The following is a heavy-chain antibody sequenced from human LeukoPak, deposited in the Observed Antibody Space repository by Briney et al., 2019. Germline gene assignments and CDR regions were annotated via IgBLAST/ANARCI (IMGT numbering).Heavy chain of an antibody. CDR3: TRGTSQYYDGSGYYAYFDN. CDR2: INGHGNII. Sequence: GGSLRLSCTASGFTFSDYWMSWVRQVPGKGLMWVSRINGHGNIITYEQPVKGRFTISRDNAKSTLHLQMNSLRDDDTAVYYCTRGTSQYYDGSGYYAYFDNWGQGTVVTVSS. J-gene: IGHJ4*02. D-gene: IGHD3-22*01. CDR1: GFTFSDYW. V-gene: IGHV3-74*03.